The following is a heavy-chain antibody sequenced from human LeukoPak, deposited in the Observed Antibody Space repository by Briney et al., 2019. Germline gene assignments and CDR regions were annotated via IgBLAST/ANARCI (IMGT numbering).Heavy chain of an antibody. J-gene: IGHJ3*01. D-gene: IGHD4-17*01. CDR3: ASNGDDTEISV. CDR2: VWYSGKTK. V-gene: IGHV3-33*01. Sequence: PGGSLRLSCAGTGFTFSKYGMHWFRQAPGLGLEWVATVWYSGKTKFYSDSVKGRFTISRDNSRSTLYLQLTSLIAEDTALYYCASNGDDTEISVWGQGTLVTVSS. CDR1: GFTFSKYG.